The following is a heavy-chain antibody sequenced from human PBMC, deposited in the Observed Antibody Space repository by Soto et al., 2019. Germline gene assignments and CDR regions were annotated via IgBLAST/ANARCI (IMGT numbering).Heavy chain of an antibody. CDR2: INHSGNT. J-gene: IGHJ6*02. V-gene: IGHV4-34*06. CDR1: DGSCRGYY. CDR3: ARSSLYGMDF. D-gene: IGHD1-1*01. Sequence: TLVLLSHTCGVDDGSCRGYYWSWIRQPPGKGLEWIGEINHSGNTYYNPSLKSRLIISIDTSKNQFSLKVGSVTAADTAVYYCARSSLYGMDFLGQGTTVTVSS.